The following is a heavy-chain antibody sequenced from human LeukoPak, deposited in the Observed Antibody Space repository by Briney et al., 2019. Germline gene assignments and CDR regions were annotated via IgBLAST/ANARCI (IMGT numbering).Heavy chain of an antibody. CDR1: GSTFSSYA. CDR2: IIPIFGTA. Sequence: GASLKVSCKASGSTFSSYAISWVRQAPGQGLEWMGGIIPIFGTANYAQKFQGRVTITTDESTSTAYMELSSLRSEDTAVYYCATSAEGSIQLWFYFDYWGQGTLVTVSS. V-gene: IGHV1-69*05. D-gene: IGHD5-18*01. J-gene: IGHJ4*02. CDR3: ATSAEGSIQLWFYFDY.